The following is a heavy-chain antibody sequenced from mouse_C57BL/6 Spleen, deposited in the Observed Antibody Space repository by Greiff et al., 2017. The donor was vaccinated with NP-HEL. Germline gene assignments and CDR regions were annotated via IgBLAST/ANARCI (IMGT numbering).Heavy chain of an antibody. V-gene: IGHV1-54*01. CDR2: INPGSGGT. Sequence: QVQLQQSGAELVRPGTSVKVSCKASGYAFTNYLIEWVKQRPGQGLEWIGVINPGSGGTNYNEKFKGKATLTADKSSSTAYMQLSSLTSEDSAVYFCARRSTGDFDYWGQGTTLTVSS. CDR1: GYAFTNYL. J-gene: IGHJ2*01. CDR3: ARRSTGDFDY.